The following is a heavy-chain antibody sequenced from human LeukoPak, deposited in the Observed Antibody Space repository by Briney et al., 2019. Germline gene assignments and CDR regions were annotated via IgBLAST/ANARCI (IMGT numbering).Heavy chain of an antibody. V-gene: IGHV1-46*01. J-gene: IGHJ4*02. Sequence: ASVKVSCKASGCTFTSYYMHWVRQAPGQGLEWMGIINPSGGSTSYAQKFQGRVTMTRDTSTSTVYMELSSLRSEDTAVYYCARSGQLVRGFDYWGQGTLVTVSS. D-gene: IGHD6-6*01. CDR3: ARSGQLVRGFDY. CDR1: GCTFTSYY. CDR2: INPSGGST.